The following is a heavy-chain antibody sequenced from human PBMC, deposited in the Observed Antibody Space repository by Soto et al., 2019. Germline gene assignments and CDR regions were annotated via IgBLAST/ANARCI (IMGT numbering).Heavy chain of an antibody. D-gene: IGHD5-18*01. CDR1: GFTFNDYA. CDR3: VKGLNSGGNTGSYFDI. V-gene: IGHV3-9*01. Sequence: EVQLVESGGDLVQPGKSLRLSCAASGFTFNDYAMHWVRQPPGKGLEWVSSVNWNSVTTRYAVSLKGRFSISRDNAQNSLYLKMNSLRPEDTALYYWVKGLNSGGNTGSYFDIWGQGTMVTVSS. J-gene: IGHJ3*02. CDR2: VNWNSVTT.